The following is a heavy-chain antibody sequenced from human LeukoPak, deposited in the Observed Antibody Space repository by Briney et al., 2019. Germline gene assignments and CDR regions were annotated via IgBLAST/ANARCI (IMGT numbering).Heavy chain of an antibody. V-gene: IGHV1-69*04. J-gene: IGHJ4*02. D-gene: IGHD5-18*01. Sequence: ASVKVSCMASGGTFSSYAISWVRQAPGQGLEWMGRIIPILGIANYAQKFQGRVTITADKSTSTAYMELSSLRSEDTAVYYCAGSGYSDGPDYWGQGTLVTVSS. CDR2: IIPILGIA. CDR3: AGSGYSDGPDY. CDR1: GGTFSSYA.